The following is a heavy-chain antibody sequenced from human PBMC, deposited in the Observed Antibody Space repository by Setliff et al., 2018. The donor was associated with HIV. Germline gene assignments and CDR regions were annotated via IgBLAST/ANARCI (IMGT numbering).Heavy chain of an antibody. CDR1: GYTFINHA. D-gene: IGHD2-15*01. V-gene: IGHV1-3*01. Sequence: ASVKVSCNASGYTFINHAMHWVRQAPGQRLEWMGWIKVGSGETQYSQELQGRVTITRDTSATTVYMELSSLTSEDTAVYYCARDGCSGQRCYLYNWFDPWGQGTLVTVSS. CDR2: IKVGSGET. CDR3: ARDGCSGQRCYLYNWFDP. J-gene: IGHJ5*02.